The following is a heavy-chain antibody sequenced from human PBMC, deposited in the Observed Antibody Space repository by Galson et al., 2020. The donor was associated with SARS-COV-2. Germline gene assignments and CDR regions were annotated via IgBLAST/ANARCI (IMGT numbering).Heavy chain of an antibody. D-gene: IGHD5-18*01. CDR3: ASYTGYSYGNAFDI. CDR2: ISHSGST. Sequence: SETLSLTCAVSGGSISSSNWWGWVRQPPGKGLEWVGEISHSGSTNYNPSLKSRITISVDKSKNQFSLKLSSVTAADTAVYYCASYTGYSYGNAFDIWGQGTIVTVSS. V-gene: IGHV4-4*02. CDR1: GGSISSSNW. J-gene: IGHJ3*02.